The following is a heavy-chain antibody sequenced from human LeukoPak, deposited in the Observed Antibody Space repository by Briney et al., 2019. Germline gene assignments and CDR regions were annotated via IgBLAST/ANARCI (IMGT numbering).Heavy chain of an antibody. V-gene: IGHV1-69*05. CDR1: GGTFSSYA. CDR2: IIPTFGTA. Sequence: SVKVSCKASGGTFSSYAISWVRQAPGQGLEWMGRIIPTFGTANYAQKFQGRVTITTDESTSTAYMELSSLRSEDTAVYYCAGLENYYDSIRFDYWGQGTLVTVS. J-gene: IGHJ4*02. D-gene: IGHD3-22*01. CDR3: AGLENYYDSIRFDY.